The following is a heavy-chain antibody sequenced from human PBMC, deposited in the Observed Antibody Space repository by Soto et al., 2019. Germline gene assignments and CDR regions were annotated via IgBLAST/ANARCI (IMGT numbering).Heavy chain of an antibody. CDR2: INPNSGGT. CDR1: GYTFTGYY. J-gene: IGHJ3*02. CDR3: ARGRSLGHDAFDI. Sequence: ASVKVCCKASGYTFTGYYMHWVRQAPGQGLEWMGWINPNSGGTNYAQKFQGWVTMTRDTSISTAYMELSRLRSDDTAVYYCARGRSLGHDAFDIWGQGTMVTV. V-gene: IGHV1-2*04. D-gene: IGHD2-15*01.